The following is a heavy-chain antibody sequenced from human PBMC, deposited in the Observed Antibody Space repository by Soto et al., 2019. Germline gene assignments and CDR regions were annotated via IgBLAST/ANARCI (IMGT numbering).Heavy chain of an antibody. CDR3: ARGDCSSTSCYGEDYYYYYMDV. Sequence: EVQLVESGGGLVQPGGSLRLSCAASGFTFSSYWMHWVRQAPGKGLVWVSRINSDGSSTSYADSVKGRFTISRDNAKNTRYQQMNSLRAEDTAVYYCARGDCSSTSCYGEDYYYYYMDVWGKGTTVTVSS. CDR2: INSDGSST. CDR1: GFTFSSYW. D-gene: IGHD2-2*01. J-gene: IGHJ6*03. V-gene: IGHV3-74*01.